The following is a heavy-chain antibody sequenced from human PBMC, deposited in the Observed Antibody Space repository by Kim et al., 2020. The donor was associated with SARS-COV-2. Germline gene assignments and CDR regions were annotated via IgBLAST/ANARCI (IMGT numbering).Heavy chain of an antibody. CDR3: ARDSMVYAMGTDAFDI. J-gene: IGHJ3*02. Sequence: KFQGRVTITADESTSTAYMELSSLRSEDTAVYYCARDSMVYAMGTDAFDIWGQGTMVTVSS. D-gene: IGHD2-8*01. V-gene: IGHV1-69*01.